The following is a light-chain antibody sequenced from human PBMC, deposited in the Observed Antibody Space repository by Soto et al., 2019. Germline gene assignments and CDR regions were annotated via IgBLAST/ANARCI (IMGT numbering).Light chain of an antibody. Sequence: EIVLTQSPGTLSLSPGQRATLSCRASQSVSSSYLAWSQQKPGQAPRLLIYGASSWATGIPDRFSGSGSGTDFTLTISRLEPEDFAVYYCQQYDSSTRSFGQGTKVEIK. CDR3: QQYDSSTRS. CDR2: GAS. CDR1: QSVSSSY. V-gene: IGKV3-20*01. J-gene: IGKJ1*01.